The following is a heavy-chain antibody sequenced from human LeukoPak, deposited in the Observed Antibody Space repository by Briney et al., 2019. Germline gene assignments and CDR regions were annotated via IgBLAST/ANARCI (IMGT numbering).Heavy chain of an antibody. V-gene: IGHV4-59*01. CDR2: VYYTGST. D-gene: IGHD3-10*01. Sequence: SETLSLTCTVSGGSINNYYWSWIRQPPGKAVEWIGYVYYTGSTNYNPSLKSRVTISVDTSKNQFSLKLSSVTAADTAVYYCARVEWFGELSPFDIWGQGTMVTVSS. CDR3: ARVEWFGELSPFDI. CDR1: GGSINNYY. J-gene: IGHJ3*02.